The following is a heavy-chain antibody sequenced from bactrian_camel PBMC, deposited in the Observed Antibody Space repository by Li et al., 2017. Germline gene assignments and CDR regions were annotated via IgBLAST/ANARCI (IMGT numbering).Heavy chain of an antibody. D-gene: IGHD2*01. Sequence: HVQLVESGGGLVQPRGSLNLSYAATGKTNGLNCMGCFRQAPGKEREGVAVITRIHGGTEYADSVKGRFTISRDNTKNTLYLQMDNLKSDDAGMYYCAASGGRLWDRYGCYFDPAGMDYWGKGTQVTVS. CDR1: GKTNGLNC. CDR2: ITRIHGGT. V-gene: IGHV3S54*01. J-gene: IGHJ7*01.